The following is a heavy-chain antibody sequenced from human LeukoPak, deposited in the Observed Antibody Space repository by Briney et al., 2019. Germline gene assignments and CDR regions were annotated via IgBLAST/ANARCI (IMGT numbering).Heavy chain of an antibody. CDR3: ARDAVDTANAV. J-gene: IGHJ6*02. D-gene: IGHD5-18*01. CDR1: GFTFTTYW. CDR2: INSDGSIT. V-gene: IGHV3-74*01. Sequence: GGSLRLSCAASGFTFTTYWMHWVRQAPGKGLVWVSHINSDGSITSYADSVKGRFTISRDNAKNTLYLQMNSLRAEDTAVYYCARDAVDTANAVWGQGSTVTVSS.